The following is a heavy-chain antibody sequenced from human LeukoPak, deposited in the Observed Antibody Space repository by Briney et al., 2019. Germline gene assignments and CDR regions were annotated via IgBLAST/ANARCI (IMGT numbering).Heavy chain of an antibody. CDR3: AKVLTGYCSSTSCPFDS. D-gene: IGHD2-2*01. J-gene: IGHJ4*02. V-gene: IGHV3-30*02. CDR2: IRYHGSNK. Sequence: GGSLRLSCAASGFTFSSYGMRWVRQAPGKGLEWVAYIRYHGSNKNYADSVKGRFTISRDNSKDTLFLQMSSLRAEDTAVYYCAKVLTGYCSSTSCPFDSWGQGTLVTVSS. CDR1: GFTFSSYG.